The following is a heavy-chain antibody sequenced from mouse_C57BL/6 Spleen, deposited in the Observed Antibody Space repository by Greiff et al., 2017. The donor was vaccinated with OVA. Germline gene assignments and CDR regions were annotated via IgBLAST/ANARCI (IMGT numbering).Heavy chain of an antibody. J-gene: IGHJ1*03. D-gene: IGHD2-3*01. Sequence: QVQLQQPVAELVRPGSSVKLSCKASGYTFTSYWMDWVKPRPGQGLEWIGNIYTSDSETHYNQKFKDKATLTVDKSSSTAYMQLSSLTSEDSAVYYCARDDGYPYWYFDVWGTGTTVTVSS. V-gene: IGHV1-61*01. CDR1: GYTFTSYW. CDR3: ARDDGYPYWYFDV. CDR2: IYTSDSET.